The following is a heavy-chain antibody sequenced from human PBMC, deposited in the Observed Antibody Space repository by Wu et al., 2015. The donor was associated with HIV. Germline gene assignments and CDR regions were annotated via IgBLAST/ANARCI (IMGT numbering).Heavy chain of an antibody. D-gene: IGHD1-26*01. CDR2: IIPIFGTA. Sequence: QVQLVQSGAEVKKPGSSVKVSCKASGGTFSSYAISWVRQAPGQGLEWMGRIIPIFGTANYAQKFQGRVTITADESTTTAYMELSSLRSEDTAVYYCARGRAFLLVGXTKDDGFDIVGPRGQWSPSLQ. V-gene: IGHV1-69*13. J-gene: IGHJ3*02. CDR3: ARGRAFLLVGXTKDDGFDI. CDR1: GGTFSSYA.